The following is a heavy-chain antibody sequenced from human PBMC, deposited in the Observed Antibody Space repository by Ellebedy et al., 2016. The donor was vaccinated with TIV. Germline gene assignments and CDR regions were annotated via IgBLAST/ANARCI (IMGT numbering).Heavy chain of an antibody. J-gene: IGHJ6*02. V-gene: IGHV3-23*01. D-gene: IGHD2-8*02. CDR2: ISGSGGST. CDR3: ARDLVLDDYYYYGMDV. CDR1: GFTFSSYA. Sequence: GGSLRLSCAASGFTFSSYAMSWVRQAPGKGLDWVSAISGSGGSTYYADSVKGRFTISRDNSKNTLYLQMNSLRAEDTAVYYCARDLVLDDYYYYGMDVWGQGTTVTVSS.